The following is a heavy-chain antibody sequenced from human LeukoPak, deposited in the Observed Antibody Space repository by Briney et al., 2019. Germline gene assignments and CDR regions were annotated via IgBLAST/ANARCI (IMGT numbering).Heavy chain of an antibody. CDR1: GGSFSGFY. Sequence: ASETLSLTCAVYGGSFSGFYWSWIRQSPGKGLEWIGEINHSGGTNYNPSLKSRVRISVDTSRNQFSLKLTSVTAADTAIYYCARNDYYFEYWGQGTLVTVSP. V-gene: IGHV4-34*01. D-gene: IGHD5-12*01. J-gene: IGHJ4*02. CDR2: INHSGGT. CDR3: ARNDYYFEY.